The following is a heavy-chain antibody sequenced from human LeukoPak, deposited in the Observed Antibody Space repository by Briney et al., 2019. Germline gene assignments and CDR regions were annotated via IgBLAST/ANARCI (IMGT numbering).Heavy chain of an antibody. CDR1: GFTFSSYG. V-gene: IGHV3-33*01. J-gene: IGHJ6*02. CDR2: IWYDGSNK. Sequence: PGGSLRLSCAASGFTFSSYGMHWVRQAPGKGLEWVAVIWYDGSNKYYADSVKGRFTISRDNFKNTLDLQMNSLRAEDTAVYYCARDDDYYYYGMDVWGQGTTVTVSS. CDR3: ARDDDYYYYGMDV.